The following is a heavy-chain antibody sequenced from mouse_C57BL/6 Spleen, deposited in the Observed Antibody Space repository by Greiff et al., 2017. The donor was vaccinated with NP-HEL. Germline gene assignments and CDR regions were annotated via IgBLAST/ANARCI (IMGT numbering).Heavy chain of an antibody. CDR2: IWSGGST. Sequence: VQLQQSGPGLVQPSQSLSITYTVSGFSLTSYGVHWVRQSPGKGLEWLGVIWSGGSTDYNAAFISRLSISKDNSKSQVFFKMNSLQADDTAIYYCARPLGSSPHWYFDVWGTGTTVTVSS. D-gene: IGHD1-1*01. V-gene: IGHV2-2*01. CDR3: ARPLGSSPHWYFDV. J-gene: IGHJ1*03. CDR1: GFSLTSYG.